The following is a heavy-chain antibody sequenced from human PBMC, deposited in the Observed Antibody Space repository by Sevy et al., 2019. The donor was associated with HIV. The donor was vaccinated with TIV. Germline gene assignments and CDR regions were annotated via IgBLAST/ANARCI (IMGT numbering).Heavy chain of an antibody. CDR3: AKVSGDGGCFDI. CDR1: GFTFSSYA. D-gene: IGHD3-10*01. V-gene: IGHV3-23*01. CDR2: ISGSGGST. Sequence: GESLKISCAASGFTFSSYAMSWVRQAPGKGLEWVSAISGSGGSTYYADSVKGRFTISRDNSKNTLYLQMNSLRAEDTAVYYCAKVSGDGGCFDIWGQGTMVTVSS. J-gene: IGHJ3*02.